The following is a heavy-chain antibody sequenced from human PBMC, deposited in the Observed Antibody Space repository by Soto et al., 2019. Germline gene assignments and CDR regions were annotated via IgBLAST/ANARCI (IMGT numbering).Heavy chain of an antibody. CDR2: MNPNSDNT. V-gene: IGHV1-8*01. CDR3: AGERGGGYFDY. D-gene: IGHD3-16*01. J-gene: IGHJ4*02. CDR1: GYTFTSYD. Sequence: QVQLVQSGAEVKKPGASVKVSCKASGYTFTSYDINWVRQATGQGLEWMGWMNPNSDNTGYAQKFQGRLTMTRNTSISTAYMGLRTLSSADTAVYSCAGERGGGYFDYWGQGILVTVSS.